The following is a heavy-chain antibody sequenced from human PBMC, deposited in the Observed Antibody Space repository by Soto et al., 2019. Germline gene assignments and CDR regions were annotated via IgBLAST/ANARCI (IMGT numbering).Heavy chain of an antibody. CDR3: ARVSNQDY. J-gene: IGHJ4*02. CDR1: GFTFSPYW. D-gene: IGHD2-8*01. V-gene: IGHV3-7*03. Sequence: EVQLVESGGDLVQPGGSLRLSCVASGFTFSPYWMSWVRQAPGRGLQWVATINNDGSEKYYADSVKGRFTISRDNARDSLYLQLTSLRAEDTAIYYCARVSNQDYWGQGTLVAVSS. CDR2: INNDGSEK.